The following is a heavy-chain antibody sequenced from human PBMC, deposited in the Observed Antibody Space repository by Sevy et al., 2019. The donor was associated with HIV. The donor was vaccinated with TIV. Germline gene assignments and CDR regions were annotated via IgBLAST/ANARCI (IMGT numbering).Heavy chain of an antibody. Sequence: GGSLRLSCAASGFTFSSYVMSWVRQAPGKGLEWVSAISGSGGSTYYADSVKGRFTISRDNSKNTLYLQMNSLRAEDTAVYYCALTDTAMDRGYYYYGMDVWGQGTTVTVSS. J-gene: IGHJ6*02. CDR2: ISGSGGST. CDR1: GFTFSSYV. D-gene: IGHD5-18*01. CDR3: ALTDTAMDRGYYYYGMDV. V-gene: IGHV3-23*01.